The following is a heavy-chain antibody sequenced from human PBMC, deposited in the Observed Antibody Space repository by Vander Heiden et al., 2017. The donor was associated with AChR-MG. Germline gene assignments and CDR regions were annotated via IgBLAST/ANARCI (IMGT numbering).Heavy chain of an antibody. CDR1: GYNFPRYW. V-gene: IGHV5-51*04. J-gene: IGHJ4*02. D-gene: IGHD1-26*01. Sequence: EVRLVQPGVEVKKPGDSLNNSGQAFGYNFPRYWIGWVRQMPGKGLEWIGILFPGDSDSRYSPPFQGQVTISADTPISTAYLQFSDLKASDSGIYFCARSRVGATLFSYWGQGTLVTVSS. CDR2: LFPGDSDS. CDR3: ARSRVGATLFSY.